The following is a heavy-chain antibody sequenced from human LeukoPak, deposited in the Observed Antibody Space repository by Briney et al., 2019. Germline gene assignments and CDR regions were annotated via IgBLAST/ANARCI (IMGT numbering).Heavy chain of an antibody. J-gene: IGHJ4*02. Sequence: PGGSLRLSCAASGFTFSTYAMSWVRQAPGKGLEWVSVISGSGGGTHYADSVKGRFTISRDNSKNTLYLQMNSLRAEDTAVYYCAKDLQLWLRYGEFDYWGQGTLVTVSS. D-gene: IGHD5-18*01. CDR2: ISGSGGGT. CDR1: GFTFSTYA. CDR3: AKDLQLWLRYGEFDY. V-gene: IGHV3-23*01.